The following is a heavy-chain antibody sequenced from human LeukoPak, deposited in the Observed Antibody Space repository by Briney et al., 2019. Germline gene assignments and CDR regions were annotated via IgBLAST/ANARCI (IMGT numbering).Heavy chain of an antibody. CDR1: GFTFSYYW. CDR3: ARGRFIAGTTAYYFDY. CDR2: INQGEGEK. D-gene: IGHD1-26*01. J-gene: IGHJ4*02. V-gene: IGHV3-7*03. Sequence: GGSLRLSCAASGFTFSYYWMSWVRQAPGKGLEWVANINQGEGEKYYVDSVKGRFTISRDNAKKSLFLQMNSLRAEDTAVYYCARGRFIAGTTAYYFDYWGQGTLVTVSS.